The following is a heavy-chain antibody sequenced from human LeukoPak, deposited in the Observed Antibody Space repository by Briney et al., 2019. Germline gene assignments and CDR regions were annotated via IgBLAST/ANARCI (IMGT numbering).Heavy chain of an antibody. V-gene: IGHV1-2*02. CDR2: MNPNSGGT. D-gene: IGHD3-22*01. J-gene: IGHJ4*02. CDR1: GYTFTSYD. CDR3: ARGSLEYYYDASGPGY. Sequence: GASVKVSCKASGYTFTSYDINWVRQATGQGLEWMGWMNPNSGGTNYAQKFQGRVTMTRDTSISTAYMELSRLTSDDTAVYYCARGSLEYYYDASGPGYWGQGTLVTVSS.